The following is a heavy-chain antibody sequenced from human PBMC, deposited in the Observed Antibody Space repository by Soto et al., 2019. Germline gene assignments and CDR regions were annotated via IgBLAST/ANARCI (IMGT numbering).Heavy chain of an antibody. J-gene: IGHJ4*02. D-gene: IGHD3-22*01. V-gene: IGHV4-31*01. CDR3: AGGAVYYDSSGYFSY. CDR2: IYYIGST. CDR1: GGSISSGGYY. Sequence: QVQLQESGPGLVKPSQTLSLTCTVSGGSISSGGYYWSWIRQHPGKGLEWIGYIYYIGSTYYNPSLKSLVTISVDTSKNQFSLKLSTLTAATTAVYYCAGGAVYYDSSGYFSYWGQGTLVTVSS.